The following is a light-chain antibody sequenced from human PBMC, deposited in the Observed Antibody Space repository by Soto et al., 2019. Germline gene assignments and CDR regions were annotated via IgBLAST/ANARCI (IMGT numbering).Light chain of an antibody. J-gene: IGLJ1*01. CDR3: NSYTSSTSDV. CDR2: EVS. Sequence: QSALTQPASVSGSPGQSITISCTGTISDVGFYNYVSWYQQHPGKAPKLLIYEVSNRPSGVSNRFSASKSGNTASLTISGLQAQDEADYYCNSYTSSTSDVFGTGTKLTVL. CDR1: ISDVGFYNY. V-gene: IGLV2-14*01.